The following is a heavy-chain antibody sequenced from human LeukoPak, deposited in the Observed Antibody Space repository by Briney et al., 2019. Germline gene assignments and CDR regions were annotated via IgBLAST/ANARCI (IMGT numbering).Heavy chain of an antibody. V-gene: IGHV3-33*01. J-gene: IGHJ4*02. CDR3: ARGQYSPDY. Sequence: GGSLRLSCAATGFTLSSYGMHWVRPARGKGLAWVALIWYDGSNKYYTDSVKGRFTISRDNSKNTLYLQMNSLRAEDTAVYYCARGQYSPDYWGQGTLVTVSA. D-gene: IGHD2-15*01. CDR1: GFTLSSYG. CDR2: IWYDGSNK.